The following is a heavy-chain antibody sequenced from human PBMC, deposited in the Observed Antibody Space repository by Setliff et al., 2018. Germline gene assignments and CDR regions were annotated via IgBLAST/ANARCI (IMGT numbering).Heavy chain of an antibody. J-gene: IGHJ4*02. CDR2: IIPIFGTA. Sequence: SVNVSCKASGGTFSSYAISWVRQAPGQGLEWMGGIIPIFGTANYAQKFQGRVTITTDESTSTAYMELSSLRSEDTAVYYCARPAVATDVSRQLDYWGQGTLVTVSS. D-gene: IGHD5-12*01. V-gene: IGHV1-69*05. CDR1: GGTFSSYA. CDR3: ARPAVATDVSRQLDY.